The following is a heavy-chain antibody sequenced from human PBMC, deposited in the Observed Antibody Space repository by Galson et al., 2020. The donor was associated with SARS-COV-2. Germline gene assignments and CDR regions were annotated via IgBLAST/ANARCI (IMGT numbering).Heavy chain of an antibody. J-gene: IGHJ5*02. V-gene: IGHV3-30*04. D-gene: IGHD1-26*01. CDR2: ISYDGSNK. CDR1: GFTFSSYA. CDR3: AKTYSGSYRGWFDP. Sequence: GGSLRLSCAASGFTFSSYAMHWVRQAPGKGLEWVAVISYDGSNKYYADSVKGRFTISRDNSKNTLYLQVNSLRAEDTAVYYCAKTYSGSYRGWFDPWGQGTLVTVSS.